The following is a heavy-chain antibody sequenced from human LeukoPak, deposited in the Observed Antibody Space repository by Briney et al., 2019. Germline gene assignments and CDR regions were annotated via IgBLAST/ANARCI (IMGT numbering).Heavy chain of an antibody. CDR3: ARETNIGTRCYMNCDY. Sequence: GGSLRLSCAVSGFTVNDDYVGWVRRAPGKGLEWLSVIHAGGNTYYADSVKGRFTIFRDSPKNMVFLQMSSLRAEDTAVYYCARETNIGTRCYMNCDYWGQGTLVTVAS. CDR2: IHAGGNT. V-gene: IGHV3-66*01. CDR1: GFTVNDDY. D-gene: IGHD2/OR15-2a*01. J-gene: IGHJ4*02.